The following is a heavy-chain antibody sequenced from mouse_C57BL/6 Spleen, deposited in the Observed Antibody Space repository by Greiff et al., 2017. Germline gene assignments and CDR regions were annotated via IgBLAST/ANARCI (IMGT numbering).Heavy chain of an antibody. J-gene: IGHJ2*01. CDR2: ISSGSSTI. V-gene: IGHV5-17*01. Sequence: DVHLVESGGGLVKPGGSLKLSCAASGFTFSDYGMHWVRQAPEKGLEWVAYISSGSSTIYYADTVKGRFTISRDNAKNTLFLQMNSLRSEDTAMYYCERTNYYGSSYFDYWGQGTTLTVSS. CDR1: GFTFSDYG. CDR3: ERTNYYGSSYFDY. D-gene: IGHD1-1*01.